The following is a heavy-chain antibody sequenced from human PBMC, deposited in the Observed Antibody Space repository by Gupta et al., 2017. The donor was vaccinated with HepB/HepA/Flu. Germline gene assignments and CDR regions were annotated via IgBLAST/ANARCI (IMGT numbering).Heavy chain of an antibody. D-gene: IGHD3-16*01. CDR3: ATNKQSDHPYYHYMEV. Sequence: QVHLVQSGAEVRKPGSSVKVSCQASGGTISGHVFNWVRQAPGQGLEWMGGFIPLFGTANYRQRFQGRVTIMADEITATVHMELRNLRVEDTAIYLWATNKQSDHPYYHYMEVWGNGTTVTVSS. CDR2: FIPLFGTA. V-gene: IGHV1-69*01. CDR1: GGTISGHV. J-gene: IGHJ6*04.